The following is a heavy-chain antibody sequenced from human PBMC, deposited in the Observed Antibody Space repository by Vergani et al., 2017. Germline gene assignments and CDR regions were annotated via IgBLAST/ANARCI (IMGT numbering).Heavy chain of an antibody. CDR3: AKARDPNCKGGNCYSYYYGLDL. CDR2: ISGSGSNT. CDR1: GFTFSSYA. V-gene: IGHV3-23*01. J-gene: IGHJ6*02. Sequence: EVQLLESGGNLIQPGGSLRLSCGASGFTFSSYAMTWVRLAPGKGLQWVSAISGSGSNTFYTDSVKGRFTISRDNSKDTLYLQMNSLRVEDKAIYYCAKARDPNCKGGNCYSYYYGLDLWGQGTTVTVSS. D-gene: IGHD1-26*01.